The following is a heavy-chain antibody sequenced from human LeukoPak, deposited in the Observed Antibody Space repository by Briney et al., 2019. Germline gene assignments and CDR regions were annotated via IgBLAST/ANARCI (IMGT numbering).Heavy chain of an antibody. D-gene: IGHD1-1*01. CDR1: GGSISSYY. CDR3: ARVQRPLDGADY. CDR2: IYYSGST. V-gene: IGHV4-59*01. J-gene: IGHJ4*02. Sequence: SETLSLTCTVSGGSISSYYWSWIRQPPGKGLEWIGYIYYSGSTYYNPSLKSRVAISVDTSKNLFSLKLSSVTAADTAVYYCARVQRPLDGADYWGQGTLVTVSS.